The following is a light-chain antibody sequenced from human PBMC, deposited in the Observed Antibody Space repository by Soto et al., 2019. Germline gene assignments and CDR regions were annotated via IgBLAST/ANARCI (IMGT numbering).Light chain of an antibody. CDR3: AAWDDSLKGYWV. J-gene: IGLJ3*02. CDR2: EGS. V-gene: IGLV2-23*01. Sequence: QSALTQPASVSGSPGQSITISCTGTSSDVGSYNLVSWYQQHPGKAPKLMIYEGSKRPSGVSNRFSGSKSGNTASLTISGLQAEDEADYYCAAWDDSLKGYWVFGGGTKVTVL. CDR1: SSDVGSYNL.